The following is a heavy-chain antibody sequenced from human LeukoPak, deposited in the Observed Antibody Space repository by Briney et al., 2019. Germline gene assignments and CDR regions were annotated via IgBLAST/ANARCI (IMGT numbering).Heavy chain of an antibody. CDR3: TRGGAAAGFDY. CDR1: GXSVSSNSSV. Sequence: SQTLSLTCAISGXSVSSNSSVWNWIRQSPSRGLEWLGRTYYRSKWYNDYAVSVKSRITINPDTSKNQFSLQLNSVTPEDTAMYYCTRGGAAAGFDYWGQGTLVTVSS. V-gene: IGHV6-1*01. CDR2: TYYRSKWYN. D-gene: IGHD6-13*01. J-gene: IGHJ4*02.